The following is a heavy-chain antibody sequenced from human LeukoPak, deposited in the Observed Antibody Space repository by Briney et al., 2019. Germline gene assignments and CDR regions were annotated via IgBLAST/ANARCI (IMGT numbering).Heavy chain of an antibody. CDR1: GDSISRDGFS. CDR2: IYYNGNT. J-gene: IGHJ4*02. D-gene: IGHD3-16*01. V-gene: IGHV4-31*03. CDR3: ARDLPVWGGFDY. Sequence: SETLSLTCTVSGDSISRDGFSWSWIRQHPGKGLEWIGHIYYNGNTCHKPSLKSRVTMSLETSKNQFSLKLNSVTAADTAVYYCARDLPVWGGFDYWGQGILVAVSS.